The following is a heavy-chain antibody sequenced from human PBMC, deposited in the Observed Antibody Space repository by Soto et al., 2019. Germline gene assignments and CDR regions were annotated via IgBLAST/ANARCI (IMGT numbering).Heavy chain of an antibody. CDR2: IVVGSGNT. J-gene: IGHJ5*02. Sequence: ASVKVSCKASGFTFTSSAVQWVRQARGQRLEWIGWIVVGSGNTNYAQKFQERVTITRDMSTSTAYMELSSLRSADTAVYYCARVLRSEGVDPWGQGTLVTVSS. D-gene: IGHD3-16*01. CDR3: ARVLRSEGVDP. CDR1: GFTFTSSA. V-gene: IGHV1-58*01.